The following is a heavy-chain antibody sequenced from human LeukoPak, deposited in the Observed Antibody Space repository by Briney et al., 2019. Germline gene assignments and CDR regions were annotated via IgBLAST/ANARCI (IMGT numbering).Heavy chain of an antibody. D-gene: IGHD3-10*01. Sequence: SETLSLTCTVSGGSISSGGYYWSWIRQPPGKGLEWIGYIYHSGSTYYNPSLKSRVTILVDRSKNQFSLKLSSVAAADTAVYYCAREEGSGTYQPFDYWGQGTLVTVSS. V-gene: IGHV4-30-2*01. CDR3: AREEGSGTYQPFDY. CDR2: IYHSGST. J-gene: IGHJ4*02. CDR1: GGSISSGGYY.